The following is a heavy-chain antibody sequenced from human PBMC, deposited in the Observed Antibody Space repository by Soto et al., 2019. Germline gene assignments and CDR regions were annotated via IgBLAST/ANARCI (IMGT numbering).Heavy chain of an antibody. CDR3: ARDFGAGAHFDH. D-gene: IGHD3-10*01. CDR2: INHIGES. V-gene: IGHV4-34*01. CDR1: GGSLTDYW. Sequence: QVHLQQWGTGLLKPSETLSLTCAVYGGSLTDYWWTWIRQTPGKGLEWIGEINHIGESNHNPSLNSRVTISLDPSQNQSSLKLTSVTVADTAVYYCARDFGAGAHFDHWGQGSLVSVSS. J-gene: IGHJ4*02.